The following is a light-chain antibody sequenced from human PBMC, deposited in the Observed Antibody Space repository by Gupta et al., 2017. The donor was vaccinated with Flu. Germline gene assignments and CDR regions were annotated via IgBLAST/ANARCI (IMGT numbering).Light chain of an antibody. Sequence: LSLSPGERATLSCRASESIANYLAWYQQKPGQAPRLIIYDASNRATGIPARFSGSASGTDFTLTISTLHPEDFAVYYCQQRSNWPPLTFGGGTKVEI. CDR1: ESIANY. CDR3: QQRSNWPPLT. J-gene: IGKJ4*01. CDR2: DAS. V-gene: IGKV3-11*01.